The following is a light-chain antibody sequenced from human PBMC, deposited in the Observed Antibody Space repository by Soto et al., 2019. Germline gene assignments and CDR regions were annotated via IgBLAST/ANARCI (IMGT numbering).Light chain of an antibody. CDR1: QTISSW. CDR3: QHYNSYSEA. Sequence: DIQMTQSPSTLSGSVGDRVTITCRASQTISSWLAWYQQKPGKAPKLLIYKASTLKSGVPSRFSGSGSGTDFTLTISSLQPDDCATYYCQHYNSYSEAFGQGTKVELK. J-gene: IGKJ1*01. CDR2: KAS. V-gene: IGKV1-5*03.